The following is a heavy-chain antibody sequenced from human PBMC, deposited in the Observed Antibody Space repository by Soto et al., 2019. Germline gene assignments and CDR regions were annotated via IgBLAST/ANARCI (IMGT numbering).Heavy chain of an antibody. D-gene: IGHD3-10*01. J-gene: IGHJ4*02. CDR3: AREPYYGSGKVDY. V-gene: IGHV1-69*08. CDR1: GGTFSSYT. Sequence: QVQLVQSGAEVKKPGSSVKVSCKASGGTFSSYTISWVRQAPGQGLEWMGRIIPILGIANYAQKFQGRVTITAYKPTSTAYMELSSLRSEDTAGYYCAREPYYGSGKVDYWGQGTLVTVS. CDR2: IIPILGIA.